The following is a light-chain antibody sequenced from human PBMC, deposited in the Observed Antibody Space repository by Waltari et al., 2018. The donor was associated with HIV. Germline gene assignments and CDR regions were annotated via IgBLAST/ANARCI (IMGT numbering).Light chain of an antibody. V-gene: IGLV7-46*01. CDR2: DTS. Sequence: QAVVTQEPSLTVSPGGTVTLTCDSSTGAVTSDHYPYWFQRTPGQAPRPLIYDTSNQHSWTPARFSGSLRGGKGALTLSGAQPEYEAEYYCLLSYGGARVFGGGTKLTVL. CDR1: TGAVTSDHY. CDR3: LLSYGGARV. J-gene: IGLJ2*01.